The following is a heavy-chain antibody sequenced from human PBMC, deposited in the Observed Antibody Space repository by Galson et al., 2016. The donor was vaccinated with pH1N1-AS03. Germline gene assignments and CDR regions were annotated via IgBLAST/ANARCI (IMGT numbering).Heavy chain of an antibody. CDR1: GGSIIGHH. CDR3: AAFVEGGGGSGY. CDR2: IPSNGDN. D-gene: IGHD1-26*01. J-gene: IGHJ4*02. V-gene: IGHV4-4*09. Sequence: SETLSLTCTVSGGSIIGHHWSWIRQPPGKGLEWIGHIPSNGDNKYNPSLKTRVTISMDTTKSQLALTLSSVTATDTAVYYCAAFVEGGGGSGYWGQGRPVT.